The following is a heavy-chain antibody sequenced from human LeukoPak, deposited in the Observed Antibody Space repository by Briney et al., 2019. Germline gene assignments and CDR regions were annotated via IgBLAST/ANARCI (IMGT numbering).Heavy chain of an antibody. D-gene: IGHD4-17*01. V-gene: IGHV3-66*01. J-gene: IGHJ3*02. CDR2: SYSGGYT. Sequence: PGGSLRLSCAASGFTFNNYAMNWVRQAPGKGLECVSVSYSGGYTYYADSVKGRFTISRDNSKNTLYLQVNSLRAEDTAVYYCARARSHAFDIWGLGTMVTVS. CDR3: ARARSHAFDI. CDR1: GFTFNNYA.